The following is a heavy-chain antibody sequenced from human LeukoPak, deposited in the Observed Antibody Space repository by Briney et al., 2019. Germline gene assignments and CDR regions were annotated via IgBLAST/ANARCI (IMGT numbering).Heavy chain of an antibody. V-gene: IGHV4-34*01. J-gene: IGHJ4*02. Sequence: SETLSLTCAVYGGSFSGHYWSWIRQPPGKGPEWIGEINHSGSTNYNPSLKRRVTISLDTHKTHFSLKLSSVTAADTAVYYCARGPYYYDSSGYYYWGQGTLVTVSS. D-gene: IGHD3-22*01. CDR2: INHSGST. CDR3: ARGPYYYDSSGYYY. CDR1: GGSFSGHY.